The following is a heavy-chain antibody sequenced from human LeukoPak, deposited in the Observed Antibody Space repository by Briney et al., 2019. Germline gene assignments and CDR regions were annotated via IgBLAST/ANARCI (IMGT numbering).Heavy chain of an antibody. Sequence: SVKVSCKASGGTFSSYAISWVRQAPGQGLEWMGGIIPIFGTANYAQKFQGRVTITTDESTSTAYMELSSLRSEDTAVYYCATGREGWGSYRPYYFDYWGQGTLVTVSS. J-gene: IGHJ4*02. CDR1: GGTFSSYA. D-gene: IGHD3-16*02. CDR2: IIPIFGTA. CDR3: ATGREGWGSYRPYYFDY. V-gene: IGHV1-69*05.